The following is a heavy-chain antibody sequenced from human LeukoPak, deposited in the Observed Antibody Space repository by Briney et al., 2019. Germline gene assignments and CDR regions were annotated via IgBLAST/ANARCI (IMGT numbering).Heavy chain of an antibody. V-gene: IGHV3-33*01. Sequence: PGGSLRLSCAASGFTFSSYGMHWVRQAPGKGLEWVAVIWYDGSNKHYADSVKGRFTISRDNSKNTLYLQMNSLRAEDTAVYYCARDGVTIFGVVRNYGMDVWGQGTTVTVSS. CDR2: IWYDGSNK. CDR1: GFTFSSYG. J-gene: IGHJ6*02. D-gene: IGHD3-3*01. CDR3: ARDGVTIFGVVRNYGMDV.